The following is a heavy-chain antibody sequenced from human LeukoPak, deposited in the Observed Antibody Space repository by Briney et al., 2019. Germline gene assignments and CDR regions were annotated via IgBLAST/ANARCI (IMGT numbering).Heavy chain of an antibody. Sequence: PSETLSLTCTVSGGSISSYYWSWIRQPPGKGLEWIGYIYYSGSTNYNPSLKSRVTISVDTSKNQFSLKLSSVTAADTAVYYCAKDPMTTVTTVDSDWGQGTLVTVSS. V-gene: IGHV4-59*01. J-gene: IGHJ4*02. D-gene: IGHD4-17*01. CDR3: AKDPMTTVTTVDSD. CDR2: IYYSGST. CDR1: GGSISSYY.